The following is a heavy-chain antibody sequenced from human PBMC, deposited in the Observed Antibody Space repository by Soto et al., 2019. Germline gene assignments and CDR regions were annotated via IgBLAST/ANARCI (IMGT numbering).Heavy chain of an antibody. CDR1: VFTFSSYA. CDR3: AKPWSYGYHY. V-gene: IGHV3-23*01. J-gene: IGHJ4*02. Sequence: LILSCAASVFTFSSYAMSWVRQAPGKGLEWVSAISGSGGSTYHADSVKGRFTISRDNSKNTLYLQMNSLRAEDTALYYCAKPWSYGYHYWRQGTLVTVSS. D-gene: IGHD5-18*01. CDR2: ISGSGGST.